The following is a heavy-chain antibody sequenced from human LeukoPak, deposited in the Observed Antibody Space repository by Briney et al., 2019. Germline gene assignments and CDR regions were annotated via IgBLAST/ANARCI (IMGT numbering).Heavy chain of an antibody. Sequence: ASVKVSCKASGYTFTSYGISWVRQAPGQGLEWMGWISAYNGNTNYAQKLQGRVTMTTDTSTSTAYMELRSLRSDDTAVYHCARDNYYDSSGYYYPFDYWGQGTLVTVSS. D-gene: IGHD3-22*01. J-gene: IGHJ4*02. CDR1: GYTFTSYG. CDR3: ARDNYYDSSGYYYPFDY. CDR2: ISAYNGNT. V-gene: IGHV1-18*01.